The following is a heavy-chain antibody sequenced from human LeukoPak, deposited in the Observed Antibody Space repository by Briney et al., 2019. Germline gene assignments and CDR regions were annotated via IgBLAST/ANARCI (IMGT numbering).Heavy chain of an antibody. CDR3: ARRSYGSGSSPFDY. CDR2: FDPEDGET. Sequence: ASVKVSCKVSGYTLTELSMHWVRQAPGKGLEWMGGFDPEDGETIYAQKFQGRVTMTEDTSTDTAYMELSSLRSEDTAVYYCARRSYGSGSSPFDYWGQGTLVTVSS. CDR1: GYTLTELS. J-gene: IGHJ4*02. V-gene: IGHV1-24*01. D-gene: IGHD3-10*01.